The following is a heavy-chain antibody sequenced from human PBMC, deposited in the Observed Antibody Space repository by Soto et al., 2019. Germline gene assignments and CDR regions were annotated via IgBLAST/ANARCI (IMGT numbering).Heavy chain of an antibody. CDR3: AIYSGNSVYFDT. J-gene: IGHJ4*02. Sequence: PSETLSLTCAVSGGSISSGGYSWSWILQPPGKGLEWIGYIYHSGSTYYNPSLKSRVTISVDTSKNQFSLKLSSVTAADTAVYYCAIYSGNSVYFDTWGQESLVAIAS. D-gene: IGHD4-4*01. CDR2: IYHSGST. V-gene: IGHV4-30-2*05. CDR1: GGSISSGGYS.